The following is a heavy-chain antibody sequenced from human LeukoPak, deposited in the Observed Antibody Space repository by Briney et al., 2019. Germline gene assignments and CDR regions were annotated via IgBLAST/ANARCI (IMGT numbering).Heavy chain of an antibody. D-gene: IGHD3-10*01. CDR2: IYHSGNI. CDR1: AFTFSDYA. CDR3: ARAYSGSSGVFDY. V-gene: IGHV4-38-2*01. J-gene: IGHJ4*02. Sequence: KPGGSLRLSCAASAFTFSDYAMSWVRQTPGKGLEWIGSIYHSGNIYYNPSLKSRVTISVDTSTNQLSLKLTSVTAADTAVCYCARAYSGSSGVFDYWGQGTLVTVSS.